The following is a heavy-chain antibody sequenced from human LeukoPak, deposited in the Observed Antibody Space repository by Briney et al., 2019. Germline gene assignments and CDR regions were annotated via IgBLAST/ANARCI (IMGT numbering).Heavy chain of an antibody. Sequence: PSETLSLTCTVSGGSISSYYWSWIRQPPGKGLEWIGYIYYSGSTNYNPSLKSRVTISVDTSKNQFSLKLSSVTAADTAVYYCAREGGAVAGTSFDYWGQGTLVTVSS. V-gene: IGHV4-59*01. CDR3: AREGGAVAGTSFDY. CDR2: IYYSGST. J-gene: IGHJ4*02. D-gene: IGHD6-19*01. CDR1: GGSISSYY.